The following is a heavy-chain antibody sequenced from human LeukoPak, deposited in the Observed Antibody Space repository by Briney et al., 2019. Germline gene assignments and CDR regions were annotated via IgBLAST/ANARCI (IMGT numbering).Heavy chain of an antibody. CDR1: GFTFSSYD. CDR2: IGTAGDA. D-gene: IGHD2-15*01. V-gene: IGHV3-13*01. J-gene: IGHJ4*02. Sequence: PGGSLRLSCAASGFTFSSYDMHWVRQATGKGLEWASAIGTAGDAYYPGSVKGRFTISRENAKNSLYLQMNSLRAGDTAVYYCARSLGLDCSGGSCYVYYFDYWGQGTLVTVSS. CDR3: ARSLGLDCSGGSCYVYYFDY.